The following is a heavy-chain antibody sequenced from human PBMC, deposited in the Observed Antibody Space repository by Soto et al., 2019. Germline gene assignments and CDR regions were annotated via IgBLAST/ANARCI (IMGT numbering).Heavy chain of an antibody. CDR2: ISSGGGST. V-gene: IGHV3-23*01. CDR1: GFTFSSYA. Sequence: EVQLLESGGGLVQPGGSLRLCCAASGFTFSSYAMNWVRQAPGKGLEWVSGISSGGGSTYYADSVKGRFTISRDNSKNTLYLQMNSLRVEDTAVYYCAKDRTLTDYWGQGTLVTVSS. J-gene: IGHJ4*02. CDR3: AKDRTLTDY.